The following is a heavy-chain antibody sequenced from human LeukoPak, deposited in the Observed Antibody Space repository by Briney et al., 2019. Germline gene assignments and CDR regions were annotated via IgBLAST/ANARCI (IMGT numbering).Heavy chain of an antibody. CDR2: ISGSGVTT. CDR3: AKDSYGGTWHFDY. V-gene: IGHV3-23*01. CDR1: GFTFSSYA. J-gene: IGHJ4*02. Sequence: GGSLRLSCVASGFTFSSYAMSWVRQAPGKGLEWVSAISGSGVTTHYAGSVKGRFSISRDNSKNTLYLQMNSLRAEDTALYYCAKDSYGGTWHFDYWGQGTLVTVSS. D-gene: IGHD4-23*01.